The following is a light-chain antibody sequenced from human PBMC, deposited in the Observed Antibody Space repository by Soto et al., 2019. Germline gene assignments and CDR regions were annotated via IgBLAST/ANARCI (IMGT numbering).Light chain of an antibody. CDR2: GAS. Sequence: IVMTQSPATLSLSPGERATLSCRASQSVSSNLAWYKQKPGQAPRLLIYGASTRATGIPARVSGSGSGTEFSLTISSLKSEDFEVYYCQQYNNWPQTFGQGTKVDI. V-gene: IGKV3-15*01. CDR1: QSVSSN. CDR3: QQYNNWPQT. J-gene: IGKJ1*01.